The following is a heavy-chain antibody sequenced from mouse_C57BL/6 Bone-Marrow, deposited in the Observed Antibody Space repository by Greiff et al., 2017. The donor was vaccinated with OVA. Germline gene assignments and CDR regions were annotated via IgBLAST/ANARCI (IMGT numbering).Heavy chain of an antibody. CDR1: GYTFTSYW. V-gene: IGHV1-64*01. CDR3: ARWGYYGSSFPYAMDY. CDR2: IHPNSGST. J-gene: IGHJ4*01. Sequence: QVQLQQPGAELVKPGASVKLSCKASGYTFTSYWMHWVKQRPGQGLEWIGMIHPNSGSTNYNEKFKSKATLTVDKSSSTAYMQLSSLTSEDSAVYYCARWGYYGSSFPYAMDYWGQGTSVTVSS. D-gene: IGHD1-1*01.